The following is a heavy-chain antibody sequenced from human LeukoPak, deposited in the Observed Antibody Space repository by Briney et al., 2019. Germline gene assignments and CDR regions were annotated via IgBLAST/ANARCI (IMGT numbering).Heavy chain of an antibody. Sequence: SETLSLTCTVSGGSISSGSYYWSWIRQPAGKGLEWIGRIYTSGSTNYNPSLKSRVTISVDTSKNQFSLKLSSVTAADTAVYYCAREIGYYGSSGYSGYYYYYMDVWGKGTTVTVSS. CDR3: AREIGYYGSSGYSGYYYYYMDV. CDR1: GGSISSGSYY. V-gene: IGHV4-61*02. D-gene: IGHD3-22*01. J-gene: IGHJ6*03. CDR2: IYTSGST.